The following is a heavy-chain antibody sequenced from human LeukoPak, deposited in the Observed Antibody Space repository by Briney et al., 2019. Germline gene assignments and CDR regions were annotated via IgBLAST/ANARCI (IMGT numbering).Heavy chain of an antibody. CDR2: ISSSSSYI. D-gene: IGHD2-2*01. CDR3: ARSPTLQPSYYYYYMDV. J-gene: IGHJ6*03. Sequence: GGSLRLSCAASGFTFSSYSMNWVRQAPGKGLEWVSSISSSSSYIYYADSVMGRFTISRDNAKTSLYLQMNSLRAEDTAVYYCARSPTLQPSYYYYYMDVWGKGTTVTASS. CDR1: GFTFSSYS. V-gene: IGHV3-21*01.